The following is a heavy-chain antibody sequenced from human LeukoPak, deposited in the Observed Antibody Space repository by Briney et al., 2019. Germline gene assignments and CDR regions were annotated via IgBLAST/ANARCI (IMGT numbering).Heavy chain of an antibody. Sequence: ESGPTLFNPTHPLTLTFTFSGFSLNTRGVGVGWIRQPPGRALEWLALIYWDDDRRYSPSLKSRLTITKDTSKNQVVLTMTNMDPVDTATYFCAHRKNYYDSSVFDNWGQGTLVTVSS. CDR3: AHRKNYYDSSVFDN. CDR1: GFSLNTRGVG. J-gene: IGHJ4*02. V-gene: IGHV2-5*02. D-gene: IGHD3-22*01. CDR2: IYWDDDR.